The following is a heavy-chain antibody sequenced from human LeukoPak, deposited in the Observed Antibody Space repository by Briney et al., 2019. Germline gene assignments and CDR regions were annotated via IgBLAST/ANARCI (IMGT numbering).Heavy chain of an antibody. V-gene: IGHV3-7*01. CDR3: ARRLLTGYYEF. J-gene: IGHJ4*02. D-gene: IGHD3-9*01. CDR1: GFTFSSYW. Sequence: GGSLRLSCAASGFTFSSYWMSWVRQAPGKGLEWVANMKQDGSEKYYVDSVKGRFTISRDNSKNMLYLQMNSLRAEDTAVYYCARRLLTGYYEFWGQGTLVTVSS. CDR2: MKQDGSEK.